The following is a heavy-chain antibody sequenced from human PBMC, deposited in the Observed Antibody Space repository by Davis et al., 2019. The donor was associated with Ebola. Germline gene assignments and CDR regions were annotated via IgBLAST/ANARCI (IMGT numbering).Heavy chain of an antibody. V-gene: IGHV3-7*01. D-gene: IGHD3-10*01. CDR3: ARGWSMVQGVIITPLHDY. J-gene: IGHJ4*02. Sequence: PGGSLRLSCAASGFTFSSYWMSWVRQAPGKGLEWVANIKQDGSEKYYVDSVKGRFTISRDNAKNSLYLQMNSLRAEDTAVYYCARGWSMVQGVIITPLHDYWGQGTLVTVSS. CDR1: GFTFSSYW. CDR2: IKQDGSEK.